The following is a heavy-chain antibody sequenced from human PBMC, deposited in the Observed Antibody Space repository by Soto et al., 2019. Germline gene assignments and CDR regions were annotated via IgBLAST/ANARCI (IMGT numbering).Heavy chain of an antibody. CDR2: IIHNSGGT. V-gene: IGHV1-2*02. CDR3: AASHTEGYCTIPRCYTRSLYGMDV. Sequence: ASVKVSCKASGYTFSGYYIHWLRQAPGQGLAWMGWIIHNSGGTNYAHKTQDRATVTSDTPTRTAYMERRWLPTADTAVYDCAASHTEGYCTIPRCYTRSLYGMDVWGQGTTVTVSS. CDR1: GYTFSGYY. D-gene: IGHD2-2*02. J-gene: IGHJ6*02.